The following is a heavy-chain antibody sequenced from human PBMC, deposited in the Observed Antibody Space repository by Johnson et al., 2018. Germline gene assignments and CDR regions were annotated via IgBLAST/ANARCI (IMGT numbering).Heavy chain of an antibody. V-gene: IGHV1-69*12. J-gene: IGHJ6*02. CDR2: IIPIFGTA. D-gene: IGHD3-16*01. CDR3: ARGGTGGPYGMDV. Sequence: QVQLVQSGAELKRPGSSVKVSCKASGGTFSSYAISWVRQAPGQGLEWMGGIIPIFGTANYAQKFQGRVTITADESTSTAYMGLSSLRSEDTAVDYCARGGTGGPYGMDVWGQGTTVTVSS. CDR1: GGTFSSYA.